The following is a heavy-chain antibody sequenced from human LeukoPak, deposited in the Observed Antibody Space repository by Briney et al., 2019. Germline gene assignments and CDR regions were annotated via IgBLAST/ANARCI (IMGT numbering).Heavy chain of an antibody. CDR1: GGSISSSSYY. CDR2: IYYSGST. V-gene: IGHV4-39*01. Sequence: SETLPLTCTVSGGSISSSSYYWGWIRQPPGKGLEWIGSIYYSGSTYYNPSLKSRVTISVDTSKNQFSLKLSSVTAADTAVYYCARHPLYGDYAIDYWGQGTLVTVSS. CDR3: ARHPLYGDYAIDY. D-gene: IGHD4-17*01. J-gene: IGHJ4*02.